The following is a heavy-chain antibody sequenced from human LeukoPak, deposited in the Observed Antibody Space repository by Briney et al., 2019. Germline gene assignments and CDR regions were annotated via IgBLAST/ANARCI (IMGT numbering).Heavy chain of an antibody. CDR2: XXXIGST. J-gene: IGHJ5*02. Sequence: XIRQXXXKGXXXXXXXXXIGSTNYNPSLTSRGTISVDTCKNQYSLRLRSVTAADTAVYYCARGGSITIFGVVIHNWFDHWGQGTLVTVSS. V-gene: IGHV4-34*13. D-gene: IGHD3-3*01. CDR3: ARGGSITIFGVVIHNWFDH.